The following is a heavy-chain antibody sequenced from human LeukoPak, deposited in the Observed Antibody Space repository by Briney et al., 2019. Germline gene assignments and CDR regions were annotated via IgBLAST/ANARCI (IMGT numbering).Heavy chain of an antibody. CDR1: GGTFISYT. CDR2: IIPIFGTA. CDR3: ARDLGYCSNTACSRGWFDP. Sequence: GASVKVSCKASGGTFISYTLTWVRQAPGQGLEWMGGIIPIFGTANYAQKFQGRVTITADKSTSTAYMELSSLRSEDTAVYYCARDLGYCSNTACSRGWFDPGGQGTLVTVSA. D-gene: IGHD2-2*01. V-gene: IGHV1-69*06. J-gene: IGHJ5*02.